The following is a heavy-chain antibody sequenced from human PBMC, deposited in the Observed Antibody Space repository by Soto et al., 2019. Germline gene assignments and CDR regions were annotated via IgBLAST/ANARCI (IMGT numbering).Heavy chain of an antibody. J-gene: IGHJ4*02. V-gene: IGHV3-15*01. Sequence: EVQLVESGGGLVKPGGSLRLSCAASGFSFRNAWMSWVRQAPGKGLEWVGHIKRQGDGGTAEYTSPVKGRFTISRDDSKDMLYLQMDSLKSDDTAVYYCTTGIVVASRYFDYWGEGTLVTVSS. CDR3: TTGIVVASRYFDY. CDR2: IKRQGDGGTA. D-gene: IGHD2-2*01. CDR1: GFSFRNAW.